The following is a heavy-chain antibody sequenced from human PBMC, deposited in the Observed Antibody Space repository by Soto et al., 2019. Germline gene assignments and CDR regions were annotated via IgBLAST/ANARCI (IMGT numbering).Heavy chain of an antibody. Sequence: QVQLQEWGAGLLKPSETLSLTCAVYGGSLSGNYWSWIRQTPGKGLGWIAEINHRGSTNYNPSLKSRGTISADTSKNQFSLKLNSVTAADTSPYYCARGEFGVRYCIRTSSFCAYAVWGQGTTVTVSS. V-gene: IGHV4-34*01. J-gene: IGHJ3*01. CDR3: ARGEFGVRYCIRTSSFCAYAV. CDR1: GGSLSGNY. CDR2: INHRGST. D-gene: IGHD2-2*01.